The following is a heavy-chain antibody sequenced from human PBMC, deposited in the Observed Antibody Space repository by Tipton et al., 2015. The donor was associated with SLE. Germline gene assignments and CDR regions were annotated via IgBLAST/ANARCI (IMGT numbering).Heavy chain of an antibody. CDR3: ARGRGSSSSGHY. Sequence: TLSLTCAVYGGSFSGYYWSWIRQPPGKGLEWIGEINHSGNTNYNPSLKSRVTISVDTSKNQFSLKLSSVTAADTAVYYCARGRGSSSSGHYWGQGTLVTVS. J-gene: IGHJ4*02. CDR1: GGSFSGYY. D-gene: IGHD6-6*01. V-gene: IGHV4-34*01. CDR2: INHSGNT.